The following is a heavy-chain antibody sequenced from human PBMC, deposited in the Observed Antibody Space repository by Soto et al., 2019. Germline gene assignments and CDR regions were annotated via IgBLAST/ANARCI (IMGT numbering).Heavy chain of an antibody. V-gene: IGHV3-30-3*01. CDR1: GFTFSSYA. CDR3: ARVSIDGGMTAYYFDY. CDR2: ISFDGSNK. Sequence: QVRLVESGGGVVQPGKSLRLSCAASGFTFSSYAMHWFRQAPGQGLEWVAVISFDGSNKYYADSVKGRFTISRDNSKNTLHLQMNSLRAEDTARYYCARVSIDGGMTAYYFDYWGQGTLVTVSS. D-gene: IGHD3-16*01. J-gene: IGHJ4*02.